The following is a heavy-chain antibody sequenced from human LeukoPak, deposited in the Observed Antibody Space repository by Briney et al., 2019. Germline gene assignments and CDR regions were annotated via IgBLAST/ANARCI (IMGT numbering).Heavy chain of an antibody. D-gene: IGHD3-22*01. J-gene: IGHJ3*02. CDR1: GGSISSGGYS. CDR3: ARDRGYYDSSGTDAFDI. Sequence: PSETLSLTCAVSGGSISSGGYSWSWIRQPPGKGLEWIGYIYHSGSTYYNPSLKSRVTISVDRSKNQFSLKLSSVTAADTAVYYCARDRGYYDSSGTDAFDIWGQGTMVTVSS. V-gene: IGHV4-30-2*01. CDR2: IYHSGST.